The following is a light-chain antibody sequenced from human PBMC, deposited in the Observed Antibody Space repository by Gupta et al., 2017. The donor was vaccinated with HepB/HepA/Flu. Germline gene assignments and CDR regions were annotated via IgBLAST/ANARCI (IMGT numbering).Light chain of an antibody. Sequence: EIVLTQSPDFQFVTPKEKVTITCRATQSIGTSLHWYQHKPDQSPKLLIKYASQSFSGVPSRFSGSGSGTDFTLTINSLEAGDAATYFCQQTSSLPWTFGQGTKVEIK. V-gene: IGKV6-21*01. CDR1: QSIGTS. J-gene: IGKJ1*01. CDR3: QQTSSLPWT. CDR2: YAS.